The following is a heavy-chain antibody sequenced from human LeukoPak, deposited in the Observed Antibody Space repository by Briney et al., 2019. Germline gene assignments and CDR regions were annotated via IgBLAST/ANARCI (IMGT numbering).Heavy chain of an antibody. CDR3: AKGPRTVRFGDRHKGMFDY. V-gene: IGHV3-23*01. CDR2: ISGSGGST. CDR1: GFTFSSYA. Sequence: GGSLRLSCAASGFTFSSYAMSWVRQAPGKGLEWVSAISGSGGSTYYADSVKGRFTISRDNSKNTLYLQMNSLRAEDTAVYYCAKGPRTVRFGDRHKGMFDYWGQATLVTVSS. D-gene: IGHD3-10*01. J-gene: IGHJ4*02.